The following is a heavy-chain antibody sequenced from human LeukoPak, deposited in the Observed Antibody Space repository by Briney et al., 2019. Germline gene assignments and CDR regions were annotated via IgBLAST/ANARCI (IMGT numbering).Heavy chain of an antibody. CDR3: ARVLLWFGEPLHAFDI. Sequence: PGGSLRLSCAASGFTFSSYSMNWVRQAPGKGLEWVSSISSSSSYIYYADSVKGRFTISRDNAKNSLYLQMNSLRAEDTAVYYCARVLLWFGEPLHAFDIWGQGTMVTVSS. D-gene: IGHD3-10*01. CDR2: ISSSSSYI. J-gene: IGHJ3*02. V-gene: IGHV3-21*01. CDR1: GFTFSSYS.